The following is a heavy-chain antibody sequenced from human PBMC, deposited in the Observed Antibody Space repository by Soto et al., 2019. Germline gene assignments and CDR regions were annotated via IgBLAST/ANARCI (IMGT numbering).Heavy chain of an antibody. CDR1: GFTFSSYA. CDR2: ISGSGGST. Sequence: GGSLRLSCAASGFTFSSYAMSWVRQAPGKGLEWVSAISGSGGSTYYADSVKGRFTISRDNSKNTLYLQMNSLRAEDTAVYCCAKEADIVVVPAAHYYFDYWGQGALVTVSS. V-gene: IGHV3-23*01. D-gene: IGHD2-2*01. J-gene: IGHJ4*02. CDR3: AKEADIVVVPAAHYYFDY.